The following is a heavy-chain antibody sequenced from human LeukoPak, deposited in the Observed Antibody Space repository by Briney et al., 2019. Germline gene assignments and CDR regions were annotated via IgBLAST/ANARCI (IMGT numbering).Heavy chain of an antibody. J-gene: IGHJ4*02. V-gene: IGHV3-23*01. Sequence: GGSLRLSCEASGFTFGNYAISWVRQAPGKGLECVSRISGSGGSTYYRDSVKGRFTVSRDNSKNTLYLQMNSLRAEDTAVYYCAKSPAGSSWPSIDYWGQGTLVTVSS. CDR2: ISGSGGST. CDR3: AKSPAGSSWPSIDY. D-gene: IGHD6-13*01. CDR1: GFTFGNYA.